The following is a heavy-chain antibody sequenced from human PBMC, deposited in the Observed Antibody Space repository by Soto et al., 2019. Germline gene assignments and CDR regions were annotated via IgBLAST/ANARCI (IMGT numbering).Heavy chain of an antibody. Sequence: QVQLQQWGAGLLKPSETLSLTCAVCGGSFSGYYWSWIRQPPGKGLEWIGEINHSGSTNYNPSLKSRVTISVDTSKNQFSLKLSSVTAADTAVYYCARSQLERRLDCWGQGTLVTVSS. J-gene: IGHJ4*02. D-gene: IGHD1-1*01. CDR1: GGSFSGYY. V-gene: IGHV4-34*01. CDR3: ARSQLERRLDC. CDR2: INHSGST.